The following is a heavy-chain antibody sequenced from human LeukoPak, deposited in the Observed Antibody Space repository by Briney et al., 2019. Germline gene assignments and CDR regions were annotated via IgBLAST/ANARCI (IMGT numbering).Heavy chain of an antibody. CDR2: ISGSGGST. CDR1: GFTFSSYA. CDR3: ARGGEEPYGDARFDP. V-gene: IGHV3-23*01. Sequence: GGSLRLSCAASGFTFSSYAMSWVRQAPGKGLEWVSAISGSGGSTYYADSVKGRFTISRDNAKNSLYLQMNSLRAEDTAVYYCARGGEEPYGDARFDPWGQGTLVTVSS. J-gene: IGHJ5*02. D-gene: IGHD4-17*01.